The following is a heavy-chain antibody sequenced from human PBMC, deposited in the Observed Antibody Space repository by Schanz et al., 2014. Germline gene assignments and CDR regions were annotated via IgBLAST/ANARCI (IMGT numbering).Heavy chain of an antibody. D-gene: IGHD3-3*01. V-gene: IGHV1-18*01. J-gene: IGHJ4*02. CDR3: ARDRRFFDRDDLYYFDS. Sequence: GPEVKKPGATVKVSCKASGYIFINSGISWVRQAPGQGLEWMGWISVYNHNKEYDQKFQGRVTMTTDTSTSTAYMALTDLSSDDTAVYYCARDRRFFDRDDLYYFDSWGQGTLVTVSS. CDR2: ISVYNHNK. CDR1: GYIFINSG.